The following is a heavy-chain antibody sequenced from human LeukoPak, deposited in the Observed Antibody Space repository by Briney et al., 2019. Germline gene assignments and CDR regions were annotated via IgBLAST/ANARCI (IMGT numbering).Heavy chain of an antibody. V-gene: IGHV1-8*03. CDR1: GYTFTSYD. CDR3: ARGQFIAAAGTSPLGY. D-gene: IGHD6-13*01. CDR2: MNPNSGNT. Sequence: ASVKVSCKASGYTFTSYDINWVRQATGQGLEWMGWMNPNSGNTGYAQKSQGRVTITRSTSISTAYMELSSLRSEDTAVYYCARGQFIAAAGTSPLGYWGQGTLVTVSS. J-gene: IGHJ4*02.